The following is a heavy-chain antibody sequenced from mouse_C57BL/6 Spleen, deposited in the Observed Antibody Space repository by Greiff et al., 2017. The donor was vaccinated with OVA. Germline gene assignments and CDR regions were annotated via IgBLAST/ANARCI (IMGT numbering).Heavy chain of an antibody. V-gene: IGHV1-42*01. CDR3: ARSGNYFDY. CDR1: GYSFTGYY. Sequence: VQLQQSGPELVKPGASVKISCKASGYSFTGYYMNWVKQSPEKSLEWIGEINPSTGGTTYNQKFKAKATSTVDKSSSTAYMQLKSLTSEDSAVYYCARSGNYFDYWGQGTTLTVSS. CDR2: INPSTGGT. D-gene: IGHD3-2*02. J-gene: IGHJ2*01.